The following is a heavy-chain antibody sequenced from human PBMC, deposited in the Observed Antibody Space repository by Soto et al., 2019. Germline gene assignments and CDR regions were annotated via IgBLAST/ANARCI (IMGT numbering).Heavy chain of an antibody. Sequence: GGSLRLSCAASGFTFSNAWMSWVRQAPGKGLEWVGRIKSKTDGGTTDYAAPVKGRFTISRDDSKNTLYLQMNSLKTEDTAVYYCTTGLHADIVATIHGQGYYYYYMDVWGKGTTVTVSS. V-gene: IGHV3-15*01. CDR2: IKSKTDGGTT. J-gene: IGHJ6*03. D-gene: IGHD5-12*01. CDR3: TTGLHADIVATIHGQGYYYYYMDV. CDR1: GFTFSNAW.